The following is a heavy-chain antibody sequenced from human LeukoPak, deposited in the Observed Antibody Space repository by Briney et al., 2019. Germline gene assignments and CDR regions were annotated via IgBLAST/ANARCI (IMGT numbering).Heavy chain of an antibody. CDR2: ISYDERGK. V-gene: IGHV3-30*03. CDR1: GFGFNYYG. D-gene: IGHD3-16*01. Sequence: GGSLRLSCAASGFGFNYYGMVWFRQSPCKGLEWVATISYDERGKHYADSVQGRFTISRDNSKSVLYLQLDYPRPEDTAVYYCSTDGTPKFEHWGQGTLVTVSS. CDR3: STDGTPKFEH. J-gene: IGHJ1*01.